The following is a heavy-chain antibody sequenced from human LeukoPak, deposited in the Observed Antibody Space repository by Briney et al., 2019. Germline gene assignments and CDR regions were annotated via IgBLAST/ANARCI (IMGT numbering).Heavy chain of an antibody. CDR1: GFTFTSYA. Sequence: GGSLRLSCAASGFTFTSYAMNWVRQAPGKGLEWVAVISYDGSNKYYADSVKGRFTISRDNSKNTLYLQMNSLRAEDTAVYYCARSHSSGYYPSFDYWGQGTLVTVSS. V-gene: IGHV3-30-3*01. D-gene: IGHD3-22*01. J-gene: IGHJ4*02. CDR3: ARSHSSGYYPSFDY. CDR2: ISYDGSNK.